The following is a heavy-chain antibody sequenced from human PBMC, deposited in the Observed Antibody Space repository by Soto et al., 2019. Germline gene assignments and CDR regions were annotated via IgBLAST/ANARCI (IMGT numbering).Heavy chain of an antibody. J-gene: IGHJ5*02. CDR3: GRGLHWNYSRELNWFDP. V-gene: IGHV4-59*01. D-gene: IGHD1-7*01. CDR2: IYYSGST. CDR1: GGSISSYC. Sequence: SETLSLTCTVSGGSISSYCWSWIRQPPGKGLVWIGYIYYSGSTNYNPPLNSRVTISVDTPKNQFSLTLSSVPAADPAVYYCGRGLHWNYSRELNWFDPWGQGTLVTVSS.